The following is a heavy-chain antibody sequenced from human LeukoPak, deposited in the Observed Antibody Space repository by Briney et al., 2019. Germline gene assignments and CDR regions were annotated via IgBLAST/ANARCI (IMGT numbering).Heavy chain of an antibody. J-gene: IGHJ6*03. CDR3: ARGNSGIQLWLPYYYYYYMDV. CDR1: GGSFSGYY. Sequence: PSETLSLTCAVYGGSFSGYYWSWIRQPPGKGLEWIGEINHSGSTNYNPSLKSRVTISVDTSKNQFSLKLSSVTAADTAVYYCARGNSGIQLWLPYYYYYYMDVWGKGTTVTISS. CDR2: INHSGST. V-gene: IGHV4-34*01. D-gene: IGHD5-18*01.